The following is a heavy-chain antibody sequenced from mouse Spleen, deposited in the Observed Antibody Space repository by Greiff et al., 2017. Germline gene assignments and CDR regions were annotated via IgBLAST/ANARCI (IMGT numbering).Heavy chain of an antibody. V-gene: IGHV1-69*01. CDR2: IYPSDSYT. CDR1: GYTFTSYW. CDR3: ARRRLGGIFDY. Sequence: QVQLQQPGAELVMPGASVKLSCKASGYTFTSYWIHWVKQRPGQGLEWIGEIYPSDSYTNYNQKFKGKATLTVDKSSSTAYMQLSSLTSEDSAVYYCARRRLGGIFDYWGQGTTLTVSS. J-gene: IGHJ2*01. D-gene: IGHD4-1*01.